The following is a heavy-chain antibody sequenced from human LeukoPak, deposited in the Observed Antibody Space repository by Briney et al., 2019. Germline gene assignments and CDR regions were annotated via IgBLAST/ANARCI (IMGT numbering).Heavy chain of an antibody. J-gene: IGHJ3*02. CDR2: IYSAGST. CDR1: GFTVSSNY. CDR3: AREVTTGGAFDI. Sequence: GGSLRLSCAASGFTVSSNYMSWVRQAPGKGLEWVSVIYSAGSTYYADSVKGRFTISRDNPKNTLYLQMNSLRAEETAMYYCAREVTTGGAFDIWGQGTMVTVSS. V-gene: IGHV3-66*02. D-gene: IGHD4-17*01.